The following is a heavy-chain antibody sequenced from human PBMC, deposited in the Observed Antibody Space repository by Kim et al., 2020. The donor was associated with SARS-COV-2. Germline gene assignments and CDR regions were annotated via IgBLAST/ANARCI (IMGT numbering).Heavy chain of an antibody. Sequence: GGSLRLSCAASGFIFSDFNMNWVRHVPGKGLECVASISGTSVYINYADSVKGRFSISRDNVRETLYLHMNSLRSDDTAVYFCAREWSYSSGSYYPDGFDLWGPGTTVTVS. V-gene: IGHV3-21*01. J-gene: IGHJ3*01. CDR1: GFIFSDFN. CDR3: AREWSYSSGSYYPDGFDL. CDR2: ISGTSVYI. D-gene: IGHD3-10*01.